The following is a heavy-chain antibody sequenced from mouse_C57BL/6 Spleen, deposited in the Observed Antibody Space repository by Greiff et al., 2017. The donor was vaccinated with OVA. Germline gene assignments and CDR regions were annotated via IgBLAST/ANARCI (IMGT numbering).Heavy chain of an antibody. D-gene: IGHD1-1*01. Sequence: EVQLQQSVAELVRPGASVKLSCTASGFNIKNTYMHWVKQRPEQGLEWIGRIDPANGNTKYAPKFRGKATITADTSSNTAYLQLSSLTSEDTAIYYCAYYYYGSSEDYFDYWGQGTTLTVSS. CDR2: IDPANGNT. J-gene: IGHJ2*01. V-gene: IGHV14-3*01. CDR1: GFNIKNTY. CDR3: AYYYYGSSEDYFDY.